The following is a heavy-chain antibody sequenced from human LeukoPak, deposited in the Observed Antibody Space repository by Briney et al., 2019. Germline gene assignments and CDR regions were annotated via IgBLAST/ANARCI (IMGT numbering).Heavy chain of an antibody. Sequence: GGSLRLSCAAPGFTFSSYSMNWVRQAPGKGLEWVSSISSSSSYIYYADSVKGRFTISRDNAKNSLYLQMNSLRAEDAAVYYCARRDGTRAPAVWGQGTTVTVSS. CDR3: ARRDGTRAPAV. CDR1: GFTFSSYS. J-gene: IGHJ6*02. CDR2: ISSSSSYI. D-gene: IGHD5-24*01. V-gene: IGHV3-21*01.